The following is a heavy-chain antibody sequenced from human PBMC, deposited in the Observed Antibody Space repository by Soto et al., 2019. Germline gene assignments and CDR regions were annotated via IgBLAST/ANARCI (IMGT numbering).Heavy chain of an antibody. J-gene: IGHJ6*02. D-gene: IGHD2-2*01. Sequence: ASVKVSCKASGGTFSSYAISWVRQAPGQGLEWMGGIIPIFGTANYAQKFQGRVTITADKSTSTAYMELSSLRSEDTAVYYCARASGGVVPAAMLDYYYYGMDVWGQGTTVTV. CDR3: ARASGGVVPAAMLDYYYYGMDV. V-gene: IGHV1-69*06. CDR1: GGTFSSYA. CDR2: IIPIFGTA.